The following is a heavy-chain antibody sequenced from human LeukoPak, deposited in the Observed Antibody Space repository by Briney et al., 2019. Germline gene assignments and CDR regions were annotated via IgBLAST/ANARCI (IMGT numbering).Heavy chain of an antibody. CDR2: VSYDGSNK. J-gene: IGHJ4*02. Sequence: GGSLRLSCAASGFTFSNYAMHWVRQAPDKGLEWVAVVSYDGSNKYYADSVKGRFTVSRDNSKNTLYLQMNSLRAEDTAVSYCAIGDSLGELSSSFEYWGQGTLVTVSS. CDR1: GFTFSNYA. D-gene: IGHD3-16*02. V-gene: IGHV3-30*04. CDR3: AIGDSLGELSSSFEY.